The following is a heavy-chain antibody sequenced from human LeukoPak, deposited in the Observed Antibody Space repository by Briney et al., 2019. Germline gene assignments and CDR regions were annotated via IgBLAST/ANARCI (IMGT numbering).Heavy chain of an antibody. J-gene: IGHJ4*02. D-gene: IGHD1-26*01. CDR3: ARYGGSDRPFDY. CDR1: GYTFTGYY. CDR2: INPNSGGT. V-gene: IGHV1-2*02. Sequence: GASVKVSCKASGYTFTGYYMHWVRQAPGQGLEWMGWINPNSGGTNYAQKFQGRVTITRDTSASIAYMELSSLRSEDTAVYYCARYGGSDRPFDYWGQGTLVTVSS.